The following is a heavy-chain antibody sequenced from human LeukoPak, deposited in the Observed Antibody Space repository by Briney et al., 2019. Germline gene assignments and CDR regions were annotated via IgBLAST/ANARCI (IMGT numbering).Heavy chain of an antibody. Sequence: GGSLRLSFAASGFTFSSYSMNWVRQAPGKGLEWVSYISSSSSTIYYADSVKGRFTISRDNAKNSLYLQMNSLRAEDTAVYYCTRVLYSSGWYGDHYWGQGTLVTVSS. CDR2: ISSSSSTI. J-gene: IGHJ4*02. V-gene: IGHV3-48*01. CDR3: TRVLYSSGWYGDHY. D-gene: IGHD6-19*01. CDR1: GFTFSSYS.